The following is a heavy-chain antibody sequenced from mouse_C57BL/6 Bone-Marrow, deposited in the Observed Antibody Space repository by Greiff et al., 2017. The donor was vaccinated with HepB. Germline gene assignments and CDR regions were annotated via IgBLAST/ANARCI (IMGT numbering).Heavy chain of an antibody. CDR2: IYPSDSET. V-gene: IGHV1-61*01. J-gene: IGHJ3*01. CDR3: ARGDDYDGGKGFAY. D-gene: IGHD2-4*01. CDR1: GYTFTSYW. Sequence: QVHVKQPGAELVRPGSSVKLSCKASGYTFTSYWMDWVKQRPGQGLEWIGNIYPSDSETHYNQKFKDKATLTVDKSSSTAYMQLSSLTSEDSAVYYCARGDDYDGGKGFAYWGQGTLVTVSA.